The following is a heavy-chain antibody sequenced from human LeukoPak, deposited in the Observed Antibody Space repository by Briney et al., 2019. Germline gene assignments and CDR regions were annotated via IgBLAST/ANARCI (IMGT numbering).Heavy chain of an antibody. J-gene: IGHJ4*02. Sequence: HSGGSLRLSCAASGFTFSSYAMNWVRQAPGKGLEWVSAISGGGLSTYYADSVKRRFTISRDNSKNTLYLQMNSLRAEDTAVYYCAKASAAGRPYYFDSWGQGTLITVSS. CDR2: ISGGGLST. D-gene: IGHD6-25*01. V-gene: IGHV3-23*01. CDR3: AKASAAGRPYYFDS. CDR1: GFTFSSYA.